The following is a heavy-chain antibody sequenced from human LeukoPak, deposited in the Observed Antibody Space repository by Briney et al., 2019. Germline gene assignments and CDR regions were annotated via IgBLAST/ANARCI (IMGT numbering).Heavy chain of an antibody. V-gene: IGHV1-46*01. Sequence: ASVKVSCKASGYTFTSYYMHWVRQAPGQGLEWMGIISPSGVSTIYAQIFQGRVTMTRDTSTSTVYMALSSLRSEDTAVYYCARGLGIGWFDPWGQGTLVTVSS. CDR2: ISPSGVST. D-gene: IGHD7-27*01. J-gene: IGHJ5*02. CDR1: GYTFTSYY. CDR3: ARGLGIGWFDP.